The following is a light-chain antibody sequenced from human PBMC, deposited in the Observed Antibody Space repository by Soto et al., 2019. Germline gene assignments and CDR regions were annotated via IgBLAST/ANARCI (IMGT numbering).Light chain of an antibody. CDR3: QQYSTYPNT. CDR1: QSISSY. Sequence: DIQMTQSPSSLSASVGDRVTITCRASQSISSYLNWYQQKPGKAPKLLIYAASSLQSGVPSRFSGSGSGTDFTLTISSLQPDDFATYYCQQYSTYPNTFGQGTKLEIK. J-gene: IGKJ2*01. CDR2: AAS. V-gene: IGKV1-39*01.